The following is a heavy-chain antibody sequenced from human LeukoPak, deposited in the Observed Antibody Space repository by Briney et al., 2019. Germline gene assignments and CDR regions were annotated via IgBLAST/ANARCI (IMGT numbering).Heavy chain of an antibody. Sequence: GGSLRLSCAASGFTFDDYAMHWVRQSPGKGLEWVSLIRWDGDSTYYADSVKGRFTISRDNSKNSLYLQMNSLRPEDTAFYYCAEDTTSSGWDGGFDYWGQGTLVTVSS. D-gene: IGHD6-19*01. CDR2: IRWDGDST. V-gene: IGHV3-43D*04. CDR1: GFTFDDYA. CDR3: AEDTTSSGWDGGFDY. J-gene: IGHJ4*02.